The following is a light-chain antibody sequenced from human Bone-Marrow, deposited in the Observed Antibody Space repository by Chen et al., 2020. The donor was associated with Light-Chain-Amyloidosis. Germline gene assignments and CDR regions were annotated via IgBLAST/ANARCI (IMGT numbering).Light chain of an antibody. CDR3: QQYGTSPLT. V-gene: IGKV3-20*01. J-gene: IGKJ4*01. Sequence: ELLLTQSPGTLSLSPGEGANLSCRASQTISSNYLTCYQEKFGQAPRLLISGSSSRATGIPDRFTGSGSGTDFTLTINRLEPEDFAMYYCQQYGTSPLTFGGGTKVEIK. CDR2: GSS. CDR1: QTISSNY.